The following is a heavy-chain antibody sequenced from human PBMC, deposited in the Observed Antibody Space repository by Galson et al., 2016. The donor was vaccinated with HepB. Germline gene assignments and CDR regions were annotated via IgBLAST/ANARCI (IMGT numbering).Heavy chain of an antibody. CDR1: GFTFSSYA. CDR3: AKNDILAGYSAFDY. V-gene: IGHV3-23*01. Sequence: SLRLSCAASGFTFSSYAMSWVRQAPGKGLEWVSAISGGGGSAYYADSVKGRFTISRDNSKNTLYLQMNSLRAEDTAVYYCAKNDILAGYSAFDYWGQGTLVTVSS. CDR2: ISGGGGSA. J-gene: IGHJ4*02. D-gene: IGHD3-9*01.